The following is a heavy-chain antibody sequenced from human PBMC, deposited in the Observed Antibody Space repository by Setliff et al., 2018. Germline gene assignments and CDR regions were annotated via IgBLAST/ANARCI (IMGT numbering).Heavy chain of an antibody. V-gene: IGHV4-39*07. CDR1: GGSISSSSYY. CDR3: ARDQGRLGSYSHFYYMDV. CDR2: IYYSGST. Sequence: SETLSLTCTVSGGSISSSSYYWGWIRQPPGKGLEWIGSIYYSGSTYYNPSLKSRVTISVDTSKNQFSLKLSSVTAADTAVYYCARDQGRLGSYSHFYYMDVWGKGTTVTVSS. D-gene: IGHD3-16*01. J-gene: IGHJ6*03.